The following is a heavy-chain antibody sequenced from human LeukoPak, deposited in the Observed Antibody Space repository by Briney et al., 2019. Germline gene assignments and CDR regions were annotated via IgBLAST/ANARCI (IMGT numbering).Heavy chain of an antibody. D-gene: IGHD3-10*01. Sequence: GGSLRLSCAASGFTFSSYGMSWVRQAPGKELEWVSYISSSSSTIYYADSVKGRFTISRDNAKNSLYLQMNSLRAEDTAVYYCARDLLLWFGEVDYWGQGTLVTVSS. J-gene: IGHJ4*02. CDR2: ISSSSSTI. CDR1: GFTFSSYG. V-gene: IGHV3-48*01. CDR3: ARDLLLWFGEVDY.